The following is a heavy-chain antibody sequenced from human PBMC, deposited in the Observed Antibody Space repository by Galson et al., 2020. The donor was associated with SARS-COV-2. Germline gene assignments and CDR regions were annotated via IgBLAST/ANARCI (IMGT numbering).Heavy chain of an antibody. CDR2: ISYDGSNK. D-gene: IGHD3-3*01. V-gene: IGHV3-30-3*01. Sequence: TGGSLRLSCAASGFTFSSYAMHWVRQAPGKGLEWVAVISYDGSNKYYADSVKGRFTISRDNSKNTLYLQMNSLRAEDTAVYYCARDADFWSGYYLERKEQVHAQGVAEDSGRENW. CDR1: GFTFSSYA. J-gene: IGHJ5*01. CDR3: ARDADFWSGYYLERKEQVHAQGVAEDSGRENW.